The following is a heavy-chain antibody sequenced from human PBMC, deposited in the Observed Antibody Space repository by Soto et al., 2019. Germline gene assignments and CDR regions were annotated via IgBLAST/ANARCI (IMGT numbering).Heavy chain of an antibody. Sequence: SETLSLTCTVSGVSVSSGSFYLAWIRQPPGKGLEWIGFVSYSGTTNYKPSLKSRVTISVDTSRSQISLKVSSLTAADTAVYYCARGATVTKYEYWGQGTLVTLSS. CDR1: GVSVSSGSFY. CDR3: ARGATVTKYEY. D-gene: IGHD4-17*01. J-gene: IGHJ4*02. V-gene: IGHV4-61*01. CDR2: VSYSGTT.